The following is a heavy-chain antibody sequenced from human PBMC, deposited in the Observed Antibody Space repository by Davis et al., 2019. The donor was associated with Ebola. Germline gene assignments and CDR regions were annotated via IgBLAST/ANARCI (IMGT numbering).Heavy chain of an antibody. V-gene: IGHV5-51*01. CDR2: IYPGDSDT. D-gene: IGHD5-12*01. Sequence: GESLKISCKASGFTFYWIAWVRQMPGKGLEWMGIIYPGDSDTRYSPSFQGQVTISADKSITTAYLQWSSLKASDTAMYYCARRSGYDFGDAFDIWGQGTMVTVSS. CDR3: ARRSGYDFGDAFDI. J-gene: IGHJ3*02. CDR1: GFTFYW.